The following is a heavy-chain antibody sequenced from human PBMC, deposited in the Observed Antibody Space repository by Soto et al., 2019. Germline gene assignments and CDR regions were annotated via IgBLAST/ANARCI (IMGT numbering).Heavy chain of an antibody. CDR1: GFTFSGSA. J-gene: IGHJ6*03. D-gene: IGHD3-3*01. Sequence: EVQLVESGGGLVQPGGSLKLSCAASGFTFSGSAMHWVRQASGKGLEWVGRIRSKPNNYATAYGASVKGRFTISRDDSKNRAYLQMNSLSTEDTAVYYCSRQASDFWSGKPQYYMDVWGKGTTVTVSS. CDR2: IRSKPNNYAT. V-gene: IGHV3-73*01. CDR3: SRQASDFWSGKPQYYMDV.